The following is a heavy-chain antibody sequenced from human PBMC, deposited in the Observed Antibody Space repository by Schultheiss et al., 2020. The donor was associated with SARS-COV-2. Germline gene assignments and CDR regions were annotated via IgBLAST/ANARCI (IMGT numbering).Heavy chain of an antibody. V-gene: IGHV3-33*08. CDR2: IWYDGSNK. CDR1: GFTFSSYG. CDR3: ARETRDIVVVVAATDDVFDI. Sequence: GGSLRLSCAASGFTFSSYGMHWVRQAPGKGLEWVAVIWYDGSNKYYADSVKGRFTISRDNSKNTLYLQMNSLRAEDTAVYYCARETRDIVVVVAATDDVFDIWGQGTMVTVSS. D-gene: IGHD2-15*01. J-gene: IGHJ3*02.